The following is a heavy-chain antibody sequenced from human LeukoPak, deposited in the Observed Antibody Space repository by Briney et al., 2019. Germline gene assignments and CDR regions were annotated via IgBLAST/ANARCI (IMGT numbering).Heavy chain of an antibody. V-gene: IGHV3-9*01. CDR1: GFTFDDYA. Sequence: PGRSLRLSCAASGFTFDDYAMHWVRHAPGKGLEWVSGISWNSGSIGYADSVKGRFTISRDNAKNSLYLQMNSLRAEDTALYYCAKALSGYSSSWSTDYWGQGTLVTVSS. CDR3: AKALSGYSSSWSTDY. CDR2: ISWNSGSI. D-gene: IGHD6-13*01. J-gene: IGHJ4*02.